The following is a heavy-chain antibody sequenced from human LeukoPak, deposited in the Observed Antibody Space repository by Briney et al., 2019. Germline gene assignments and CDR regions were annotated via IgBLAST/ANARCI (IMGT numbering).Heavy chain of an antibody. J-gene: IGHJ6*03. CDR2: IYSGGST. CDR3: ARDRYDFWSGPYMDV. Sequence: GGSLRLSCAASGFTVSSNYMSWVRQAPGKGLEWVSVIYSGGSTYYADSVKGRFTTSRDNSKNTLYLQMNSLRAEDTAVYYCARDRYDFWSGPYMDVWGKGTTVTVSS. CDR1: GFTVSSNY. V-gene: IGHV3-53*01. D-gene: IGHD3-3*01.